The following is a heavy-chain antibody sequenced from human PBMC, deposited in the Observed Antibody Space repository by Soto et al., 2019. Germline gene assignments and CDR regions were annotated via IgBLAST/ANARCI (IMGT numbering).Heavy chain of an antibody. V-gene: IGHV3-7*01. Sequence: EVQLLESGGGLVQPGGSLRLSCAASGFTFSSYWMSWVRQAPGKGLEWVADIKQDGSEKYYVDSVEGGFTISRDNAKNSLYVQMNSLRAEDTAVYYCARERGGGRGYSYGARWGQGTLVTVSS. J-gene: IGHJ4*02. CDR3: ARERGGGRGYSYGAR. CDR1: GFTFSSYW. D-gene: IGHD5-18*01. CDR2: IKQDGSEK.